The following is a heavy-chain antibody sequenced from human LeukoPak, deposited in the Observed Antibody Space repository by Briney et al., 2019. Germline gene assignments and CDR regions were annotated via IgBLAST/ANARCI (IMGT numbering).Heavy chain of an antibody. Sequence: SETLSLTCTVSGYSISSGYYWGWIRQPPGKGLEWIGSIYHSGSTYYNPSLKSRVTISVDTSKNQFSLKLSSVTAADTAVYYCARVEGRLIAVAGLWGQGTLVTVSS. J-gene: IGHJ4*02. V-gene: IGHV4-38-2*02. D-gene: IGHD6-19*01. CDR2: IYHSGST. CDR1: GYSISSGYY. CDR3: ARVEGRLIAVAGL.